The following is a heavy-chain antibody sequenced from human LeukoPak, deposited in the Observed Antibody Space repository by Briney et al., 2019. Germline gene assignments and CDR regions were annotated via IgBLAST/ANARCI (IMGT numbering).Heavy chain of an antibody. V-gene: IGHV3-30-3*01. Sequence: PGGSLRLSCAASGFTFSSYAMHWVRQAPGKGLEWVAVISYDGSNKYYADSVKGRFTISRDNSKNTLYLQMNSLRAEDTAVYYCARSTQVYCSGGSCYGSYYYYGMDVWGQGTTVTVSS. J-gene: IGHJ6*02. D-gene: IGHD2-15*01. CDR3: ARSTQVYCSGGSCYGSYYYYGMDV. CDR1: GFTFSSYA. CDR2: ISYDGSNK.